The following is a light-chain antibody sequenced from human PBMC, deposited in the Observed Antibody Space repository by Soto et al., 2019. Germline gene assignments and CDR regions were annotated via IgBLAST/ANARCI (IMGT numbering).Light chain of an antibody. J-gene: IGKJ1*01. CDR1: QSVSNN. V-gene: IGKV3-15*01. Sequence: EIVMTQGPATLSVSPGESATLSCRASQSVSNNLTWYQQKPGQPPRLLIYGASTRATGVPGRFSGSGSGTEFTLTISSLQSEDFAVYYCQQYNDWWTFGQGTKVDIK. CDR3: QQYNDWWT. CDR2: GAS.